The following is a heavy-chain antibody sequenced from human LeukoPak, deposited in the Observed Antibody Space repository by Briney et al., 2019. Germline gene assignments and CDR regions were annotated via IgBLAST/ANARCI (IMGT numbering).Heavy chain of an antibody. Sequence: GESLKISCKGSGYSFTTYWIGWVRQLPGKGLEWMGIIYPADSDTTYSPSFQGRVTISADKSITTAYLQWSSLKASDTAMYHCARHGAPLDYGDLYYFDYWGQGTLVTVSS. CDR1: GYSFTTYW. CDR2: IYPADSDT. J-gene: IGHJ4*02. V-gene: IGHV5-51*01. D-gene: IGHD4-17*01. CDR3: ARHGAPLDYGDLYYFDY.